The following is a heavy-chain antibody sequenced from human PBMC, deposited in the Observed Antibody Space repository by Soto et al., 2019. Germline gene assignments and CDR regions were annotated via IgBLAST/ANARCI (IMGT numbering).Heavy chain of an antibody. D-gene: IGHD1-1*01. CDR3: AKESWKNYFEN. Sequence: GGSLRLSCAASGFIFSSYPMSWVRHAPGRGLQWLSTISGSGDRAFYADSVRGRFTISRDSSKNTLYLQMNSLGAEDTAIYYCAKESWKNYFENWGQGTLVTVSS. CDR2: ISGSGDRA. V-gene: IGHV3-23*01. J-gene: IGHJ4*02. CDR1: GFIFSSYP.